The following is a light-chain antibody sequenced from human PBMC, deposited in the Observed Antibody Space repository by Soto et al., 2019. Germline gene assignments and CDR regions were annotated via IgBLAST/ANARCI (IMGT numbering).Light chain of an antibody. J-gene: IGLJ2*01. V-gene: IGLV1-44*01. CDR1: SSNIGTDT. CDR2: TNN. Sequence: QAVVTQPPSASGTPGQRVTISCSGSSSNIGTDTVNWYQHLPGTAPKLLISTNNLRPSGVPDRFSGSKSGTSASLAISGLQSEDEADYYCAAWDDSLNGPVFGGGTKLTVL. CDR3: AAWDDSLNGPV.